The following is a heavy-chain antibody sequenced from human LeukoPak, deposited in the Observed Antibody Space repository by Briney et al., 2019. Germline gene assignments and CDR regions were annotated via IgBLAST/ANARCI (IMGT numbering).Heavy chain of an antibody. CDR2: INHDGSA. Sequence: KASETLSLTCTVSGDSISGYYWNWIRQPPGKGLEWIGFINHDGSANYNPSLNSRVTISLDTSRNQFSLILSSVTAADTAVYFCATYGGGQGGRGYWGQGTLVTVFS. CDR3: ATYGGGQGGRGY. CDR1: GDSISGYY. V-gene: IGHV4-59*08. J-gene: IGHJ4*02. D-gene: IGHD2-15*01.